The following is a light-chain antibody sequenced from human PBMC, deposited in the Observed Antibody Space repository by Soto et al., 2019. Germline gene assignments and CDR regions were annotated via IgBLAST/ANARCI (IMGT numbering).Light chain of an antibody. CDR3: QQRTNCPGT. CDR1: RSVNNF. Sequence: EIVLTQSPFTLSVSPGERATLSCRASRSVNNFVAWYQQKPGQAPSLLIYDASNRPSGVPVRFSGSGSGTDFTLTISSLEPEDFAAYYCQQRTNCPGTFGHGTKVDIK. J-gene: IGKJ2*02. CDR2: DAS. V-gene: IGKV3-11*01.